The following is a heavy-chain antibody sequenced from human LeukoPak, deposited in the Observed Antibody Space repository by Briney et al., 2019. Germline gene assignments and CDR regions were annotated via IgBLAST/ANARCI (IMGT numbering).Heavy chain of an antibody. D-gene: IGHD3-22*01. V-gene: IGHV3-48*02. Sequence: GGSLRLSCAASGFTFSSYSMNWVRQAPGKGLEWVSYISSSSSTIYYADSVKGRFTMSRDSAKNSLFLQMNSLRDEDTAVYYCARGGSGYGDYYYFYAKDVWGQGTTVTVSS. CDR2: ISSSSSTI. J-gene: IGHJ6*02. CDR1: GFTFSSYS. CDR3: ARGGSGYGDYYYFYAKDV.